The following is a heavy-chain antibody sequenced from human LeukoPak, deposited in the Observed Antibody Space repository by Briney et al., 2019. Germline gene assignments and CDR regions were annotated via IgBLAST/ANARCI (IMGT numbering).Heavy chain of an antibody. V-gene: IGHV3-21*01. CDR2: ISSSSSYI. CDR3: ARDPLPTMVRVSWLDP. CDR1: GFTFSSYS. J-gene: IGHJ5*02. Sequence: GGSLRLSCAASGFTFSSYSMNWVRQAPGKGLEWVSSISSSSSYIYYADSVKGRFTISRDNAKNSLYLQMNSLRAEDTAVYYCARDPLPTMVRVSWLDPWGQGTLVTVSS. D-gene: IGHD3-10*01.